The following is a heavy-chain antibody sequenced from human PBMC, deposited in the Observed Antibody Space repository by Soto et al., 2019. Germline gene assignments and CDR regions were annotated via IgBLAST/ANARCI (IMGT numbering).Heavy chain of an antibody. CDR1: GGTFSSYA. D-gene: IGHD2-15*01. CDR2: IIPIFGTA. CDR3: ARRTVVMDY. V-gene: IGHV1-69*06. Sequence: QVQLVQSGAEVKKPGSSVKVSCKASGGTFSSYAISWVRQAPGQGLEWMGGIIPIFGTANYAEKLQGRVTITADKSTRTGYMELSSLRAEDTAVYYWARRTVVMDYWGQGTLVTVSS. J-gene: IGHJ4*02.